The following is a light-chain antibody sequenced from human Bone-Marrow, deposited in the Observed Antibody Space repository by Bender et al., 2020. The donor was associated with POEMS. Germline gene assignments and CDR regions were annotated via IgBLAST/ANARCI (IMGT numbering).Light chain of an antibody. J-gene: IGLJ1*01. CDR2: DVS. CDR3: CSYAGTYTYV. Sequence: QSALTQPASVSGSPGQSITISCTGTTSDIGGYDYVSWYQQHPGKAPKLMIYDVSKRPSGVPDRFSGSKSGNAASLTISGLQAEDEADYYYCSYAGTYTYVFGSGTEVTVL. V-gene: IGLV2-11*01. CDR1: TSDIGGYDY.